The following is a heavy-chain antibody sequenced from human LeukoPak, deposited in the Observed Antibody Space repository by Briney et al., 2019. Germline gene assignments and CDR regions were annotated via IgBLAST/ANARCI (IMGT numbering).Heavy chain of an antibody. CDR2: IWYDGSNK. Sequence: GGSLRLSCAASGFTFSSYGMHWVRQAPGKGLEWVAVIWYDGSNKYYADSVKGRFTISRDNSKNTLYLQMNSLRAKDTAVYYCARDPYCSGGSCAPHPSWFDPWGQGTLVTVSS. D-gene: IGHD2-15*01. J-gene: IGHJ5*02. V-gene: IGHV3-33*01. CDR1: GFTFSSYG. CDR3: ARDPYCSGGSCAPHPSWFDP.